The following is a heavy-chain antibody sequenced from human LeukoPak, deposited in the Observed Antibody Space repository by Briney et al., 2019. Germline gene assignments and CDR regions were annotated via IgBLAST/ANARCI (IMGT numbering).Heavy chain of an antibody. J-gene: IGHJ5*02. CDR2: IYYSGST. CDR1: GGSISSGGYY. Sequence: PSQTLSLTCTVSGGSISSGGYYWSWIRQHPGKGLEWTGYIYYSGSTYYNPSLKSRVTISVDTSKNQFSLKLSSVTAADTAVYYCARVGYYGSGSSILYNWFDPWGQGTLVTVSS. CDR3: ARVGYYGSGSSILYNWFDP. D-gene: IGHD3-10*01. V-gene: IGHV4-30-4*08.